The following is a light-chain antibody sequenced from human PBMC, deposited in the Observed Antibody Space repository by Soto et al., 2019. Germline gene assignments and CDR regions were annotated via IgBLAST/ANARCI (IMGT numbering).Light chain of an antibody. J-gene: IGKJ4*01. Sequence: EIVLTQSPATLSLSPGERATLSCRASQSVSSYLAWYQQKPGQAPRLLIYDASNRASGIPARFSGSGSGTVFTLTISRLEPEDVAVYYWQQRSNWPLTFGGGTKVEIK. V-gene: IGKV3-11*01. CDR3: QQRSNWPLT. CDR2: DAS. CDR1: QSVSSY.